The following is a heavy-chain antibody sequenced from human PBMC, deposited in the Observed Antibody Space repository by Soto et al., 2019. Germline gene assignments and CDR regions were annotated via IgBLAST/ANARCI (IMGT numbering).Heavy chain of an antibody. CDR2: IIPIFGTA. Sequence: QVQLVQSGAEVKKPGSSVKVSCKASGGTFSSYAISWVRQAPGQGLEWMGGIIPIFGTANYAQKFQGRVTITADENTSKDYMELSSLRSEDTAVYYCARDSHCGGDCVDAFDIWGQGTMVTVSS. V-gene: IGHV1-69*01. D-gene: IGHD2-21*02. CDR3: ARDSHCGGDCVDAFDI. CDR1: GGTFSSYA. J-gene: IGHJ3*02.